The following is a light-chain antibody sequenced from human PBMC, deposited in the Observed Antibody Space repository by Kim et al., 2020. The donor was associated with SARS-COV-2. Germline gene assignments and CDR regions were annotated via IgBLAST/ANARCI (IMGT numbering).Light chain of an antibody. CDR1: QSVNRDF. Sequence: LSPGERATPSCRASQSVNRDFLAWYQQKPGQAPRLLVHSASTRATGIADRFSGSGSGTDFSLTISRLEPEDFAVYYCHQYGSPPRSFGQGTKVEI. CDR3: HQYGSPPRS. CDR2: SAS. V-gene: IGKV3-20*01. J-gene: IGKJ2*03.